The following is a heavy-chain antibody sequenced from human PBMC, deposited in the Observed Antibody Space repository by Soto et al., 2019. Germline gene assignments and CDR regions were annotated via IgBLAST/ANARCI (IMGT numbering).Heavy chain of an antibody. CDR1: AYSFTNYW. J-gene: IGHJ4*02. CDR3: ARTRCGNCYDGLDY. CDR2: INPCDPDI. Sequence: PGESLKMSCNGSAYSFTNYWIGWVRQMPEKGPEGMRTINPCDPDIKYSTSLQAKVTISGDKSSNTAFLQRSNMKASDSAMYYCARTRCGNCYDGLDYWGQGTLVTVSS. V-gene: IGHV5-51*01. D-gene: IGHD2-21*01.